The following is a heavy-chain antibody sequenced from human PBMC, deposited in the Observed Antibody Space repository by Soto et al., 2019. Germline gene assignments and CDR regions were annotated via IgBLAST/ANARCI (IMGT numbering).Heavy chain of an antibody. V-gene: IGHV3-49*03. D-gene: IGHD4-4*01. CDR1: GFTFGDYA. CDR3: TRDLAYSNYDWFDP. Sequence: GGSLRLSCTASGFTFGDYAMSWFRQAPGKGLEWVGFIRSKAYGGTTEYAASVKGRFTISRDDSKSIAYLQMNSLKTEDTAVYYCTRDLAYSNYDWFDPWGQGTLVTVSS. CDR2: IRSKAYGGTT. J-gene: IGHJ5*02.